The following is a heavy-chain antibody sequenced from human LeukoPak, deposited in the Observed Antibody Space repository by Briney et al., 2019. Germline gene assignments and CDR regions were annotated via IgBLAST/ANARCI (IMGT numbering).Heavy chain of an antibody. CDR2: MYSGGST. J-gene: IGHJ4*02. Sequence: GGSLRLSCAVSGFTVSSDYMSWVRQAPGKGLEWVSVMYSGGSTYYADSVKGRFTISRDNSKNTLYLQMNSLRAEDTAVYYCAKGQGAAAYFDYWGQGTLVTVSS. CDR3: AKGQGAAAYFDY. D-gene: IGHD2-2*01. V-gene: IGHV3-66*01. CDR1: GFTVSSDY.